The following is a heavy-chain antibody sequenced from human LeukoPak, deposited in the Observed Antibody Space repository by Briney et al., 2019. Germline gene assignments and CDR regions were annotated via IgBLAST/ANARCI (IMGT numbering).Heavy chain of an antibody. J-gene: IGHJ4*02. CDR3: ARGGPYYYDSSGFDY. CDR1: GFTFSSYS. CDR2: ISSSSSTI. Sequence: GGSLRLSCAASGFTFSSYSRNWVRQAPGKGLEWVSYISSSSSTIYYADSVKGRFTISRDNAKNSLYLQMNSLRAEDTAVYYCARGGPYYYDSSGFDYWGQGTLVTVFS. V-gene: IGHV3-48*04. D-gene: IGHD3-22*01.